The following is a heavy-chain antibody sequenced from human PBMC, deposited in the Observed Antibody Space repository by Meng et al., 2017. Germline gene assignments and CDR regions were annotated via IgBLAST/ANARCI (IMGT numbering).Heavy chain of an antibody. Sequence: QVQLQQWGAGLLKPSETLSLTCAVYGGSFSGYYLSWLRQPPGKGLEWIGEINHSGSTNYNPSLKSRVTISVDTSKNQFSLKLSSVTAADTAVYYCASSAWYSDNPGYFDYWGQGTLVTVSS. D-gene: IGHD6-13*01. J-gene: IGHJ4*02. V-gene: IGHV4-34*01. CDR2: INHSGST. CDR3: ASSAWYSDNPGYFDY. CDR1: GGSFSGYY.